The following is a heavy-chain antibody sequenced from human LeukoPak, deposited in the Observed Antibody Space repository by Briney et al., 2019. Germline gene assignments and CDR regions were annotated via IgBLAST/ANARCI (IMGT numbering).Heavy chain of an antibody. Sequence: SGTLSLTCAVSGDSISSNYWWTWVRQPPGKGLEWIGEIHHSESTNFNPSLKSRVTISVDKSKNHFSLSLTSVSAADTAVYYCARGIPGYFGTSGYYYEYWGQGILVTVSS. J-gene: IGHJ4*02. CDR2: IHHSEST. V-gene: IGHV4-4*02. CDR3: ARGIPGYFGTSGYYYEY. CDR1: GDSISSNYW. D-gene: IGHD3-22*01.